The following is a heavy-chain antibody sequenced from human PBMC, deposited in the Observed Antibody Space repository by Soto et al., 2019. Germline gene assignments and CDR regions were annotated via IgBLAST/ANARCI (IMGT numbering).Heavy chain of an antibody. Sequence: GESLKLSCMGSGYSFSTYWIVWVRQMPGKGLEWMGIIYPDDSDTRYSPAFEGQVTISADKSTRTAYMQWSSLKASDTAMYYCARRHYDSTGYMDVWGQGTTVTVSS. CDR3: ARRHYDSTGYMDV. CDR2: IYPDDSDT. J-gene: IGHJ6*02. CDR1: GYSFSTYW. V-gene: IGHV5-51*01. D-gene: IGHD3-22*01.